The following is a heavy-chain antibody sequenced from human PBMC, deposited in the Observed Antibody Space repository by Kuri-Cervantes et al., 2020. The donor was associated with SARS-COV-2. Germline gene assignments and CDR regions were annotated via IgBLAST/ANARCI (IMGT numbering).Heavy chain of an antibody. CDR3: ARVGVSSGWYLDY. CDR2: IYHSGST. Sequence: SETLSLTCAVSGYSISSGYYWGWIRQPPGKGLEWIGSIYHSGSTYYNPSLKSRVTISVDTPKNQFSLKLSSVTAADTAVYHCARVGVSSGWYLDYWGQGTLVTVSS. J-gene: IGHJ4*02. V-gene: IGHV4-38-2*01. D-gene: IGHD6-19*01. CDR1: GYSISSGYY.